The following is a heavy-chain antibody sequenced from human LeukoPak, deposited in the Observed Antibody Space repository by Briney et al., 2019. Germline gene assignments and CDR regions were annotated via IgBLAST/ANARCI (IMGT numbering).Heavy chain of an antibody. CDR2: ISSSGGST. CDR1: GFTFSSYA. D-gene: IGHD3-10*01. V-gene: IGHV3-23*01. CDR3: AKAPQFMVRGGSVDY. J-gene: IGHJ4*02. Sequence: HPGGSLRLSCAASGFTFSSYAMSWVRQAPGKGLEWVSAISSSGGSTYYADSVKGRFTISRDNSKNTLYLQMNSLRAEDTAVYYCAKAPQFMVRGGSVDYWGQGTLVTVSS.